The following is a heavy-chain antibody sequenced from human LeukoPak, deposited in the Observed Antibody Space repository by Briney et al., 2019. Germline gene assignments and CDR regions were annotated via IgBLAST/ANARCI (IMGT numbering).Heavy chain of an antibody. CDR3: ASRPDGDYGLLDY. CDR2: MYIGGST. J-gene: IGHJ4*02. Sequence: GGSLRLSCAASGFTVSSKYMSCVRQAPGEGLEWGSFMYIGGSTDYADSVKARFTISRDNSKNTLYLQMIGLRAEDTAVYYCASRPDGDYGLLDYWGQGTLVTVSS. V-gene: IGHV3-66*01. CDR1: GFTVSSKY. D-gene: IGHD4-17*01.